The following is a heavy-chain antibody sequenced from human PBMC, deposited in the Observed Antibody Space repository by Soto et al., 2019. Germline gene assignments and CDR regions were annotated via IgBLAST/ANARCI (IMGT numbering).Heavy chain of an antibody. J-gene: IGHJ4*02. CDR1: GFTVSSNS. V-gene: IGHV3-53*01. D-gene: IGHD6-19*01. CDR3: ARDRSSGWYDY. Sequence: GGSLRLSCAASGFTVSSNSMSWVRQAPGKGLERVSVIYSGATTYYADSVKGRFTISRDNSKNTLYLQMNRLRADDTAVYYCARDRSSGWYDYWGQGTLVTVSS. CDR2: IYSGATT.